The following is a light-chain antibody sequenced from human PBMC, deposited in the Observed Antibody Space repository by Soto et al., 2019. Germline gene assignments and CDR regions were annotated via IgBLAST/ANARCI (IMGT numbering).Light chain of an antibody. CDR3: QSFDSSLTNTYV. Sequence: QSVLTQPPSVSGAPGQRVTISCTGSRSNIGAGFDVHWYQQLPGTAPKLLIYGNNNRPSGVPDRFSGSKSGTSASLAISGLQAEDEADYYCQSFDSSLTNTYVFGTGTKVTVL. CDR1: RSNIGAGFD. CDR2: GNN. J-gene: IGLJ1*01. V-gene: IGLV1-40*01.